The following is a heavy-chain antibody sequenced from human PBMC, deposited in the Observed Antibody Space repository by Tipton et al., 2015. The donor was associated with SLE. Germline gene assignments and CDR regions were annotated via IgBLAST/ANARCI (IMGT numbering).Heavy chain of an antibody. CDR2: VIPILGPP. Sequence: QLVQSGPEVKEPGSSVKVSCKASGGTFSDSTFTWVRQAPGQGLEWMAAVIPILGPPIPAQSFQGRITISTDQSTRTSFMHLSSLRSDDTVVYYCAMGDLGRGLSGDSLHYWGQGTLVTVSS. CDR3: AMGDLGRGLSGDSLHY. CDR1: GGTFSDST. D-gene: IGHD3-10*01. J-gene: IGHJ4*02. V-gene: IGHV1-69*05.